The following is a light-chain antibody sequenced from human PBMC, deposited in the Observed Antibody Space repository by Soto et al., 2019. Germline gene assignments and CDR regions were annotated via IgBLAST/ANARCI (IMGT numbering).Light chain of an antibody. J-gene: IGLJ3*02. V-gene: IGLV8-61*01. CDR3: VLHMGGGIWV. CDR2: NTN. Sequence: QTVVTQEPSFSVSPGGTVTLTCGLSSGSVSTSYSPNWFQQTPGQAPRTLIYNTNTRSSGVPDRFSGSILGNKAALTITGAKADDESDYYCVLHMGGGIWVFGGGTKLTVL. CDR1: SGSVSTSYS.